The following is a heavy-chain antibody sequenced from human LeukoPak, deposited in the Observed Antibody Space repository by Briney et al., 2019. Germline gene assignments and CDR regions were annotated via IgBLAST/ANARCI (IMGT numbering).Heavy chain of an antibody. D-gene: IGHD3-16*02. CDR1: GFSLSTSGVG. CDR3: AHSLLITFGGVIVIRTFDY. CDR2: IYWDDDK. V-gene: IGHV2-5*02. J-gene: IGHJ4*02. Sequence: SGPTLVNPTQTLTLTCTFSGFSLSTSGVGVGWIRQAPGKALEWLALIYWDDDKRYSPSLKSRLTITKDTSKNQVVLTMTNMDPVDTATYYCAHSLLITFGGVIVIRTFDYWGQGTLVTVSS.